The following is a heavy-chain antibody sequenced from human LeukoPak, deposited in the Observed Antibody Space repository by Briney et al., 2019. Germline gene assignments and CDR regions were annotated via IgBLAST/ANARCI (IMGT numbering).Heavy chain of an antibody. Sequence: SETLSLTCTVSGGSISSYYWSWLRQPPGKGLEWIGSIYYSGSTYYNPSLKSRVTISVDTSKNQFSLKLSSVTAADTAVYYCARLSTYYYGSGSPNWFDPWGQGTLVTVSS. J-gene: IGHJ5*02. CDR3: ARLSTYYYGSGSPNWFDP. CDR2: IYYSGST. CDR1: GGSISSYY. D-gene: IGHD3-10*01. V-gene: IGHV4-59*05.